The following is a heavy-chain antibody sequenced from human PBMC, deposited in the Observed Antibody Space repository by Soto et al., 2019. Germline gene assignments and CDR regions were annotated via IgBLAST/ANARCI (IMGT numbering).Heavy chain of an antibody. V-gene: IGHV1-3*01. CDR2: INAGNGNT. CDR1: GYTFTSYA. J-gene: IGHJ6*02. CDR3: ATPINVLEPSSYYYGMDV. D-gene: IGHD3-3*01. Sequence: ASVKVSCKASGYTFTSYAMHWVRQAPGQRLEWMGWINAGNGNTKYSQKFQGRVPITRDTSASTAYMELSSLRSEDTAVYYCATPINVLEPSSYYYGMDVWGQGTTVTVSS.